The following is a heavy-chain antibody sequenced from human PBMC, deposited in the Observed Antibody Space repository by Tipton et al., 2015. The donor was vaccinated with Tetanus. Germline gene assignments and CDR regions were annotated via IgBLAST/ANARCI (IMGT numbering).Heavy chain of an antibody. D-gene: IGHD2-15*01. V-gene: IGHV4-34*01. Sequence: LRLSCAVYGGSFSGYYWSWIRQPPGKGLEWIGEINHSGSTNYNPSLKSRVTISVDTSKNQFSLKLSSVTAADTAVYYCARDYCSGGSCLIDYWGQGTLVTVSS. CDR2: INHSGST. J-gene: IGHJ4*02. CDR1: GGSFSGYY. CDR3: ARDYCSGGSCLIDY.